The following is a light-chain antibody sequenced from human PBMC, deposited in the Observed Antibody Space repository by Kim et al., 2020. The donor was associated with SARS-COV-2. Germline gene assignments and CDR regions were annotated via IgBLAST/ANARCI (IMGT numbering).Light chain of an antibody. CDR1: SLRGYY. Sequence: SSELTQDPAVSVALGQTVRITCQGDSLRGYYASWFQQKSAQAPILVMYGDKNRPSGIPDRFSGSGSGNTASLTITGAQAEDEADYYCNSRDSSGNHVLFGGGTQVTVL. J-gene: IGLJ3*02. CDR3: NSRDSSGNHVL. V-gene: IGLV3-19*01. CDR2: GDK.